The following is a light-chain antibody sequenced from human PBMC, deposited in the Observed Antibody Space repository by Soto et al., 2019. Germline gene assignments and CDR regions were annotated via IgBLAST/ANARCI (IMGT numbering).Light chain of an antibody. CDR1: QGISSY. V-gene: IGKV1-9*01. J-gene: IGKJ5*01. CDR3: QQLNSFPPA. CDR2: AAS. Sequence: DIQLTQSPSILSASVGDRVTITCRASQGISSYLAWYQQKPGKAPKLLIYAASTLQSGVPSRFSGSGSGTEFTLTISSLHAEDFATYYCQQLNSFPPAVGQGTRREIK.